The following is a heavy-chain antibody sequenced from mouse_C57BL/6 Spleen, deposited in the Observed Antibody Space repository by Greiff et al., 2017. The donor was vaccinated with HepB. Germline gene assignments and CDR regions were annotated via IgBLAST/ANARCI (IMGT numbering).Heavy chain of an antibody. CDR2: IYPGDGDT. Sequence: QVQLQQSGPELVQPGASVKISCTASGFAFSSYWMNWVKQRPGKGLEWIGRIYPGDGDTNYNGKFKGKATLTADKTSSTAYMQLSSLTSEESAVYFCANYDYGGGYWYFDVWGTGTTVTVSS. CDR1: GFAFSSYW. J-gene: IGHJ1*03. CDR3: ANYDYGGGYWYFDV. V-gene: IGHV1-82*01. D-gene: IGHD2-4*01.